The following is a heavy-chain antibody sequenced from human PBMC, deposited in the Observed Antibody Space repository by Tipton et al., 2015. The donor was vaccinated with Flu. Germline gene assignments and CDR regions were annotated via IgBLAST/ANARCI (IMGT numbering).Heavy chain of an antibody. CDR1: GGSISSSSYY. V-gene: IGHV4-39*07. CDR2: IYYSGST. Sequence: TLSLTCTVSGGSISSSSYYWGWIRQPPGKGLEWIGGIYYSGSTNYNPSLKSRVTISVDTSKNQFSLKLSSVTAADTAVYYCAAQGFGELSPRDWGQGTLVTVSS. J-gene: IGHJ4*02. D-gene: IGHD3-10*01. CDR3: AAQGFGELSPRD.